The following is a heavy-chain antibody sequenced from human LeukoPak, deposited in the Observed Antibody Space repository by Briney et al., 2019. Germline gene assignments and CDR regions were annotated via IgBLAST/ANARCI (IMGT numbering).Heavy chain of an antibody. D-gene: IGHD3-10*01. J-gene: IGHJ4*02. CDR2: INHSGST. Sequence: SETLSLTCAVYGGSFSGYYWSWIGQPPGKGLEWIGEINHSGSTNYNPSLKSRVTISVDTSKNQFSLKLSSVTTADTAVYYCARGATMVRGATSHFDYWGQGTLVTVSS. V-gene: IGHV4-34*01. CDR1: GGSFSGYY. CDR3: ARGATMVRGATSHFDY.